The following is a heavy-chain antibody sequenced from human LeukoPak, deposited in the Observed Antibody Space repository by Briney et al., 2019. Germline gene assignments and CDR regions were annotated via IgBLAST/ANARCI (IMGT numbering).Heavy chain of an antibody. J-gene: IGHJ4*02. CDR3: ARDRGGTDDFWSGYYTGYFDY. V-gene: IGHV3-48*01. Sequence: GGSLRLSCAASGFTFSSYSMNWVRQAPGKGLEWVSYISSSSSTIYYAGSVKGRFTISRDNAKNSLYLQMNSLRAEDTAVFYCARDRGGTDDFWSGYYTGYFDYWGQGTLVTVSS. CDR1: GFTFSSYS. D-gene: IGHD3-3*01. CDR2: ISSSSSTI.